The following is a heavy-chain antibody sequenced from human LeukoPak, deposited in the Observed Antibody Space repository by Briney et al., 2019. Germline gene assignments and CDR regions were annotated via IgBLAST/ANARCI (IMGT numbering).Heavy chain of an antibody. V-gene: IGHV3-30*04. CDR3: ARDNALQYQLPDYYYYGMDV. J-gene: IGHJ6*04. CDR2: ISYDGSNK. Sequence: PGGSLRLSCAASGFTFSSYAMHWVRQAPGKGLEWVAVISYDGSNKYYADSVKGRFTISRDNSKNTLYLQMNSLRAKDTAVYYCARDNALQYQLPDYYYYGMDVWGKGTTVTVSS. D-gene: IGHD2-2*01. CDR1: GFTFSSYA.